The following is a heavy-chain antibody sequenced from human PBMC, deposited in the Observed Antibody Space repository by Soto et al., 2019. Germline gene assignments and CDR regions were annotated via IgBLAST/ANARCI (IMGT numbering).Heavy chain of an antibody. CDR3: ARVLGIAAAGNMGGWFDP. V-gene: IGHV4-59*01. Sequence: PSETLSLTYTVSGGSISSYYWSWIRQPPGKGLEWIGYIYYSGSTNYNPSLKSRVTISVDTSKNQFSLKLSSVTAADTAVYYCARVLGIAAAGNMGGWFDPWGQGTLVTVSS. CDR2: IYYSGST. J-gene: IGHJ5*02. CDR1: GGSISSYY. D-gene: IGHD6-13*01.